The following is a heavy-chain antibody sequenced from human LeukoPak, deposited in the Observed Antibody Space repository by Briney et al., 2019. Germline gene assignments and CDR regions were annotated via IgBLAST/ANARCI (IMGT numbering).Heavy chain of an antibody. Sequence: ASVKVSCQASGGTFSSYAISWVRQAPGQGLEWMGWISAYNGNTNYAQKLQGRVTMTTDTSTSTAYMELRSLRSDDTAVYYCAKKGVRDSSGYYTNDYWGQGTLVTVSS. V-gene: IGHV1-18*01. CDR2: ISAYNGNT. CDR1: GGTFSSYA. J-gene: IGHJ4*02. D-gene: IGHD3-22*01. CDR3: AKKGVRDSSGYYTNDY.